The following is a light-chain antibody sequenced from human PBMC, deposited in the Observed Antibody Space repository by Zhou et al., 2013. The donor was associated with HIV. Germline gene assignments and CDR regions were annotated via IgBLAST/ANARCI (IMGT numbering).Light chain of an antibody. V-gene: IGKV1-39*01. CDR3: QQTHGTPLT. Sequence: DIQMTQSPSSLSASVGDRVTITCRASQSISNFLNWYQQKPGKAPKLLIYAASSLQSGVPSRFSGSGSGTDFTLTITSLQPEDSSTYYCQQTHGTPLTFGGGTRVEIK. J-gene: IGKJ4*01. CDR1: QSISNF. CDR2: AAS.